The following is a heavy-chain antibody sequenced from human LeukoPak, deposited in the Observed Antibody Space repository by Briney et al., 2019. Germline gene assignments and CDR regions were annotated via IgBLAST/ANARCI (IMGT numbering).Heavy chain of an antibody. CDR3: AKCGQWLVQSPCDC. J-gene: IGHJ4*02. V-gene: IGHV3-7*03. D-gene: IGHD6-19*01. CDR1: GFTFSSYW. CDR2: IKQDGSEK. Sequence: GGSLRLSCAASGFTFSSYWMSWVRQAPGKGLEWVANIKQDGSEKYYVDSVKGRFTISRDNAKNSLYLQMNSLRAEDTAVYYCAKCGQWLVQSPCDCWGQGTLVTVST.